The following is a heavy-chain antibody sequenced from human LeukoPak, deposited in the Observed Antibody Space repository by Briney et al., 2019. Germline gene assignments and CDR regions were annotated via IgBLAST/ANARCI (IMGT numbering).Heavy chain of an antibody. CDR3: AREDYYDSSGYYPNWFDP. Sequence: ASVNVSCKASGYTFTGYYMHWVRQAPGQGLEWMGWINPNSGGTNYAQKFQGRVTMTRDTSISTAYMELSRLRSDDTAVYYCAREDYYDSSGYYPNWFDPWGQGTLVTVSS. V-gene: IGHV1-2*02. J-gene: IGHJ5*02. D-gene: IGHD3-22*01. CDR1: GYTFTGYY. CDR2: INPNSGGT.